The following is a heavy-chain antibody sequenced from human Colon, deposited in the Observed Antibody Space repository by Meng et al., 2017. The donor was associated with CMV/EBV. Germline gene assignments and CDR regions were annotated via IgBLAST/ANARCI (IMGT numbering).Heavy chain of an antibody. Sequence: SETLSLTCTVSGGSISSSSYYWGWIRQPPGRGLEWIGSIYYSGSTYYNPSLKSRVTISVDTSKNQFSLKLSSVTAADTAVYYCASLTSITAGGDYYYGMDVWGQGTTVTVSS. CDR2: IYYSGST. CDR1: GGSISSSSYY. J-gene: IGHJ6*02. CDR3: ASLTSITAGGDYYYGMDV. V-gene: IGHV4-39*07. D-gene: IGHD2-8*02.